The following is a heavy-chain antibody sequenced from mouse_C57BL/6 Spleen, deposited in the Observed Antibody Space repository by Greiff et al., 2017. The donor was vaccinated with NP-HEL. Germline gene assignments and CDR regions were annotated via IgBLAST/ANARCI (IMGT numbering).Heavy chain of an antibody. CDR2: IHPNSGST. J-gene: IGHJ3*01. CDR3: ARWSTMVLEAY. D-gene: IGHD2-1*01. CDR1: GYTFTSYW. Sequence: QVQLQQPGAELVKPGASVKLSCKASGYTFTSYWMHWVKQRPGQGLEWIGVIHPNSGSTNYNEKFKSKATLTVDKSSSTAYMQLSSLTSEDSAVYYCARWSTMVLEAYWGQGTLVTVSA. V-gene: IGHV1-64*01.